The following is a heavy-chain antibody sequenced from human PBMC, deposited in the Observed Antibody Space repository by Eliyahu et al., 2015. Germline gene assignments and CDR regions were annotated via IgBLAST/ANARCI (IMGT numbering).Heavy chain of an antibody. CDR1: GFXFVPLG. CDR3: AKDAPSGYSLYFDS. J-gene: IGHJ4*02. D-gene: IGHD3-22*01. Sequence: QVYLVESGGGVVQPGGSMTLXXAASGFXFVPLGMHWVRQAPGKGLEWVTFIRFDGRNKYYADSVKGRFTISRDNSKNTIYLQMTSLRPEDTAVYFCAKDAPSGYSLYFDSWGQGSLVTVSS. CDR2: IRFDGRNK. V-gene: IGHV3-30*02.